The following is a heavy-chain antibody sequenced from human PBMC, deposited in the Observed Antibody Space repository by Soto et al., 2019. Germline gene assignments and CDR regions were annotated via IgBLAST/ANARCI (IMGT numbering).Heavy chain of an antibody. Sequence: QVQLVQSGAEVKKPGSSVRVSCKASGTIFSSYTISWVRQAPGQGLEWMGRIIPILGETNSAQKFQGRVTADKSTNKANMELNSLRLEDTALYYCARGLGGRMDDWGQGTTVTVSS. D-gene: IGHD3-16*01. CDR3: ARGLGGRMDD. CDR1: GTIFSSYT. J-gene: IGHJ6*02. CDR2: IIPILGET. V-gene: IGHV1-69*08.